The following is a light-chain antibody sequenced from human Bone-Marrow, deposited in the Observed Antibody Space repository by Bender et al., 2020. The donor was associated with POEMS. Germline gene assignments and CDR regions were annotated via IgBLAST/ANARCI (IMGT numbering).Light chain of an antibody. J-gene: IGLJ2*01. CDR1: RSDVGDHNY. V-gene: IGLV2-14*03. Sequence: QSALTQPASVSGSPGQSITISCSGSRSDVGDHNYVSWYQQHPGRAPRLLIYGVSSRPSEVSHRFSGSKSGNTASLTISGLQAEDEADYYCSSYTTSNVVDVIFGGGTKVTV. CDR2: GVS. CDR3: SSYTTSNVVDVI.